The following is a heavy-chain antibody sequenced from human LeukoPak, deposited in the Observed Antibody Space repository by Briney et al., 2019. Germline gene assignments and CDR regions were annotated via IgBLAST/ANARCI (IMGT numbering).Heavy chain of an antibody. J-gene: IGHJ1*01. CDR3: ARRRYYDSTGYLD. D-gene: IGHD3-22*01. CDR1: GGFISSSSDY. V-gene: IGHV4-39*01. Sequence: SETLSLTCSVSGGFISSSSDYWGWIRQPPGKGLEWIGDIYYSGSSYYDPSLKSRVAISIDTSKNQFSLRLSPVTAADSATYYCARRRYYDSTGYLDWGQGTLVTVSP. CDR2: IYYSGSS.